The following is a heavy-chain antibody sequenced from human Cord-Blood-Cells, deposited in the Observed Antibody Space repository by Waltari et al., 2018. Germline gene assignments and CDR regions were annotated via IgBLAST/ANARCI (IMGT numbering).Heavy chain of an antibody. J-gene: IGHJ3*02. D-gene: IGHD1-20*01. CDR3: AREIVLTGTSPRSDAFDI. CDR2: IRSSSSYI. Sequence: EVQLVESGGGLVKPGGSLRLSCAASGFTFSSYSMNWVRQAPGKGLEWVSSIRSSSSYIYYADSVKGRITCSIDNAKNSLYLQMNSLRAEDTAVYYCAREIVLTGTSPRSDAFDIWGQGTMVTVSS. CDR1: GFTFSSYS. V-gene: IGHV3-21*01.